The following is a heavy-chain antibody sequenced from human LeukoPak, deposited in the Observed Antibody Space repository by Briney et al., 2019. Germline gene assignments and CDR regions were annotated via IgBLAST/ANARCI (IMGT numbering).Heavy chain of an antibody. CDR1: GFTFSVYA. CDR3: ARDPNGDYIGAFDM. V-gene: IGHV3-23*01. D-gene: IGHD4-17*01. CDR2: IRGGGGSA. Sequence: GRSLRLSCTASGFTFSVYAMRWVRQAPGKGPEWVSAIRGGGGSAFYADSVKGRFTISRDNSKNTLFLQMNSLRAEDTAVYYCARDPNGDYIGAFDMWGPGTMVTVSS. J-gene: IGHJ3*02.